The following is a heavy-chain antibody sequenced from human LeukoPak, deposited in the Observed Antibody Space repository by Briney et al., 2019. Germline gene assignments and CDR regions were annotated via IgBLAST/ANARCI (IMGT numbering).Heavy chain of an antibody. CDR2: VNPDMSEK. CDR1: GFTFNRHW. J-gene: IGHJ4*02. V-gene: IGHV3-7*01. D-gene: IGHD2-2*01. CDR3: ARDGLPVALDK. Sequence: GGSLRLSCAASGFTFNRHWMTWVRQAPGKGLEWIANVNPDMSEKNYVESVKGRFTISRDKVKNSLYLQMNSLRGDDTAVYYCARDGLPVALDKWGQGTLVTVSS.